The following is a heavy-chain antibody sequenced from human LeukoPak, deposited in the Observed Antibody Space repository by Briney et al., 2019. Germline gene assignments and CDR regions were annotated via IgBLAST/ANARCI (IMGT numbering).Heavy chain of an antibody. J-gene: IGHJ3*02. CDR2: MYYSGSI. D-gene: IGHD3-9*01. V-gene: IGHV4-39*01. Sequence: SETLSLTCTVSGGSISSSSYYWGWIRQPPGKGLEWIGSMYYSGSIYYNPSLKSRVTLSVDTSKNQFSLKLRSVTAADTAVYYCARHAIIGAFDIWGQGTMVTVSS. CDR3: ARHAIIGAFDI. CDR1: GGSISSSSYY.